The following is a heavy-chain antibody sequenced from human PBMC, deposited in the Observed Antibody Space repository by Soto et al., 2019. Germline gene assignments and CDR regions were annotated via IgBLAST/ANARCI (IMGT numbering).Heavy chain of an antibody. CDR2: IYYSGST. V-gene: IGHV4-31*03. J-gene: IGHJ4*02. CDR3: ARATSFSGHHGY. D-gene: IGHD2-8*02. CDR1: GGSFSSGGYY. Sequence: SETLSLTCTVSGGSFSSGGYYWSWIRQLPGKGLEWIGYIYYSGSTYYNPSLKSRFTISLDTSKNQFSLKLSSVTAADTAVYYCARATSFSGHHGYWGQGTLVTVSS.